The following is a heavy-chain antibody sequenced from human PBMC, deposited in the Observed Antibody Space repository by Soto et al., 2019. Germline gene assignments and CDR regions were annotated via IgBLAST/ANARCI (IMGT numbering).Heavy chain of an antibody. CDR2: ISYDGSNK. J-gene: IGHJ4*02. V-gene: IGHV3-30*18. D-gene: IGHD6-13*01. CDR3: AKDQLAPYCSRWYRFDF. Sequence: VPLVESGGGVVQPGRSLRLSCEASGFTFSSYCMHWGRPAPGKGLEWVAVISYDGSNKNYADSVKGRFTISRDNTKNTLYRHMNSLRAEDTDVYYCAKDQLAPYCSRWYRFDFWGQGTLVTVSS. CDR1: GFTFSSYC.